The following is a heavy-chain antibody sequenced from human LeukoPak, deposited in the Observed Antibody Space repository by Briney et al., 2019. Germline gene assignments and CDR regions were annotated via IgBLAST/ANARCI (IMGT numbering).Heavy chain of an antibody. CDR2: IYYSGST. CDR1: GASISSTTYY. J-gene: IGHJ4*02. V-gene: IGHV4-39*01. CDR3: ARVGGDPTPAPYYFDY. D-gene: IGHD3-16*01. Sequence: PSETLSLTCTVSGASISSTTYYWGWIRQPPRKGLEWIASIYYSGSTYYNPSLKSRVTISVDTSKNQFSLKLNSVTAADTAVYYCARVGGDPTPAPYYFDYWGQGTLVTVSS.